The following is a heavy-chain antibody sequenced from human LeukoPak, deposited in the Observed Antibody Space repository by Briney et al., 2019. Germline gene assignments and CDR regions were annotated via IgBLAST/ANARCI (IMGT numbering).Heavy chain of an antibody. D-gene: IGHD6-13*01. V-gene: IGHV1-8*01. Sequence: ASVKVSCKASGYTFTSYDINWVRQATGQGLEWMGRMNPNNGNTGYAQTFQGRVTMTRSTSISTAYMELSSLRSEDTAVYYCARLASSSWPLYYYYGMDVWGQGTTVTVSS. CDR2: MNPNNGNT. CDR3: ARLASSSWPLYYYYGMDV. J-gene: IGHJ6*02. CDR1: GYTFTSYD.